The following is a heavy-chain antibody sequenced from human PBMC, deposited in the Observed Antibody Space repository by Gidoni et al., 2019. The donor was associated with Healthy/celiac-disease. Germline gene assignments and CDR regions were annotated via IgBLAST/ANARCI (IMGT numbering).Heavy chain of an antibody. J-gene: IGHJ5*02. D-gene: IGHD6-19*01. V-gene: IGHV3-33*01. CDR1: GFTFSSYG. CDR2: IWYDGSNK. CDR3: ARDPNSPGIAVAAENWFDP. Sequence: QVQLVESGGGVVQPGRSLRLSCAASGFTFSSYGMHWVRQAPGKGLEWVAVIWYDGSNKYYADSVKGRFTISRDNSKNTLYLQMNSLRAEDTAVYYCARDPNSPGIAVAAENWFDPWGQGTLVTVSS.